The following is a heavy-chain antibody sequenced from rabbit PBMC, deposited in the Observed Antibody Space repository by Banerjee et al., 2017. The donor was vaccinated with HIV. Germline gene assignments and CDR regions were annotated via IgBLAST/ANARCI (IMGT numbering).Heavy chain of an antibody. Sequence: AKGRFTISKPSSTTVTLQMTSLTAADTATYFCARGIYSLYSNRLDLWGPGTLVTVS. D-gene: IGHD1-1*01. J-gene: IGHJ3*01. V-gene: IGHV1S40*01. CDR3: ARGIYSLYSNRLDL.